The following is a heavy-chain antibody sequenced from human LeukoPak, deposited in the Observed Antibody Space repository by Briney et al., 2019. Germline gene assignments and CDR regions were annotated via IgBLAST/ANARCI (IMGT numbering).Heavy chain of an antibody. CDR2: INHSGST. J-gene: IGHJ5*02. D-gene: IGHD5-24*01. V-gene: IGHV4-34*01. CDR3: ARKMAAGWFDP. CDR1: GGSFSGYY. Sequence: SETLSLTCAVYGGSFSGYYWSWIRQPPGKGLEWIGEINHSGSTNYNPSLKSRVTISVDTSKNQFSLKLSSVTAADTAVYYCARKMAAGWFDPWGQGTLVTVSS.